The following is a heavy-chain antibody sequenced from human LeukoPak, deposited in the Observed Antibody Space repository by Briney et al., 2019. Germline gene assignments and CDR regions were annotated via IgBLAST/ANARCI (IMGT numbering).Heavy chain of an antibody. D-gene: IGHD6-6*01. J-gene: IGHJ4*02. V-gene: IGHV3-66*01. CDR1: RFTVGTNY. CDR3: AKLGKAARFHLFPYYFDY. CDR2: IDSGGFT. Sequence: GGSLRLSCAASRFTVGTNYMSWVRQAPGKGLEWVSLIDSGGFTYYADSVKGRFTISRDNSKNTLYLQMNSLRAEDTAVYYCAKLGKAARFHLFPYYFDYWGQGTLVTVSS.